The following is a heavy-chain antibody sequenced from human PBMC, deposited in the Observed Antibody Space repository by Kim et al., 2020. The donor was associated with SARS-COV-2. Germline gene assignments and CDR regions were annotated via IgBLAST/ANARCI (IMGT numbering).Heavy chain of an antibody. CDR2: IISDESSA. J-gene: IGHJ4*02. CDR3: ATDRQFTPDY. V-gene: IGHV3-74*01. CDR1: GFTFSSSW. Sequence: GGSLRLSCAASGFTFSSSWMHWVRQAPGQGLVWVSRIISDESSASYADSVKGRFTISRDNAKNTLYLQMNSLRAEDTGIYYCATDRQFTPDYWGQGTLVTVSS.